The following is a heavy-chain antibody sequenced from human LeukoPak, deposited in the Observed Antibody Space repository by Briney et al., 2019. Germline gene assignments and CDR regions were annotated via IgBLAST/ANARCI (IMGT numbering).Heavy chain of an antibody. CDR3: ARAIAVAGPYYFDY. J-gene: IGHJ4*02. CDR1: GFTFSDYT. CDR2: IGSVTTYI. Sequence: PGGSLRLSCAASGFTFSDYTMNWVRQAPGKGLEWVSSIGSVTTYIYYADSVKGRFTISRDNAKNSLSLQMNSLRAEDTAVYYCARAIAVAGPYYFDYWGQGTLVTASS. D-gene: IGHD6-19*01. V-gene: IGHV3-21*01.